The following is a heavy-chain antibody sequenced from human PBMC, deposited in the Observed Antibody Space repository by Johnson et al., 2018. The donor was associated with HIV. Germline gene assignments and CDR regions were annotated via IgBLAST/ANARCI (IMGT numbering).Heavy chain of an antibody. V-gene: IGHV3-23*04. CDR3: ARSGLFVLVVYAPDVFDI. J-gene: IGHJ3*02. Sequence: EVQLVESGGGLVQPGGSLRLSCAASGFTFSSYAMSWVRQAPGKGLEWVSAISGSGGSKYSAHSVKGRFTSSRDNSKNPLYLKMNSLRAEDTAVYYCARSGLFVLVVYAPDVFDIWGQGTMVTVSS. D-gene: IGHD2-8*02. CDR1: GFTFSSYA. CDR2: ISGSGGSK.